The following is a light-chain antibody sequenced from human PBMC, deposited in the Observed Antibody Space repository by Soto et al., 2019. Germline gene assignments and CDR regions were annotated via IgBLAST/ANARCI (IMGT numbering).Light chain of an antibody. CDR1: SSYVGGYNY. V-gene: IGLV2-14*01. J-gene: IGLJ1*01. Sequence: QSALTQPASVSGSPGQSITTSCTGTSSYVGGYNYVSWYQQHPGKAPKLMIYDVSNRPSGVSNRFSGSKSGNTASLTISGLQAEDEADYYCSSYTSSSLYVFGTGTKVTV. CDR3: SSYTSSSLYV. CDR2: DVS.